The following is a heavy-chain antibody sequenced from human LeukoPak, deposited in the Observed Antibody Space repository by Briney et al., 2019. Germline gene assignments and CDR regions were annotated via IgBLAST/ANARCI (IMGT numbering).Heavy chain of an antibody. CDR3: AREDYGDHQNDY. CDR2: IIPIFGTA. CDR1: GGTFSSYA. J-gene: IGHJ4*02. V-gene: IGHV1-69*06. D-gene: IGHD4-17*01. Sequence: ASVKVSCKASGGTFSSYAISWVRQAPGQGLEWRGGIIPIFGTANYAQKFQGRVTITADKSTSTAYMELSSLRSEDTAVYYCAREDYGDHQNDYWGQGTLVTVSS.